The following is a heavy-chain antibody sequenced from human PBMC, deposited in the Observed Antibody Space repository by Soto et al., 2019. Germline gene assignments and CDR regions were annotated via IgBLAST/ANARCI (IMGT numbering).Heavy chain of an antibody. J-gene: IGHJ4*02. CDR2: INHSGST. D-gene: IGHD6-13*01. Sequence: PSETLSLTCAVYGGSFSGYYWSWIRQPPGKGLEWIGEINHSGSTNYNPSLKSRVTISVDTSKNQFSLKLSSVTAADTAVYYCARVYADSSSPYPFDYWGQGTLVTVSS. CDR3: ARVYADSSSPYPFDY. CDR1: GGSFSGYY. V-gene: IGHV4-34*01.